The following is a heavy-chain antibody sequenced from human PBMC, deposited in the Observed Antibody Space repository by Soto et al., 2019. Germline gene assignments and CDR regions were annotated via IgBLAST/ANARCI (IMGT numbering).Heavy chain of an antibody. J-gene: IGHJ6*03. CDR2: IYYSGST. Sequence: SETLSLTCTVSGGSISSNYWSWIRRPPGKGLEWIGYIYYSGSTNYNPSLKSRVTISVDTSKNQFSLKLSSVTAADTAVYYCASNYGDYLTPYMDVWGQGTTVTVSS. V-gene: IGHV4-59*08. D-gene: IGHD4-17*01. CDR1: GGSISSNY. CDR3: ASNYGDYLTPYMDV.